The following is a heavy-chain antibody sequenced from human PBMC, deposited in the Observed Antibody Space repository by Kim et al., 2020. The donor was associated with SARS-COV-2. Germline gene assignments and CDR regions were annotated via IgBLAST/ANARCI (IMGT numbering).Heavy chain of an antibody. D-gene: IGHD3-22*01. V-gene: IGHV1-18*01. CDR1: GYMLSDYG. CDR2: ISTYNGHT. Sequence: ASVKVSCKASGYMLSDYGIAWVGQAPGQGLEWMGWISTYNGHTNYAQKFQNRVTLIADTSTTTVDMELRSLRSDDTAVYYCARLVWRGVSELGVNMMVVDYFDFWGQGTLVTVSS. J-gene: IGHJ4*02. CDR3: ARLVWRGVSELGVNMMVVDYFDF.